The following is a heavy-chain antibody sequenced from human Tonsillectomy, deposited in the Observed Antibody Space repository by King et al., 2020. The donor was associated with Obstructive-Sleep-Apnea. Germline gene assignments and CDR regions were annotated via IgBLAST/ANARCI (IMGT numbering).Heavy chain of an antibody. CDR1: GGSISSSSYY. CDR3: ARGEYYYGSGSFHY. J-gene: IGHJ4*02. D-gene: IGHD3-10*01. Sequence: QLQESGPGLVKPSETLSLTCTVSGGSISSSSYYWGWIRQPPGKGLEWIGSIYYSGSTYYNPSLKIRVTISVDTSKNQFSLKLSSVTAADTAVYYCARGEYYYGSGSFHYWGQGTLVTVSS. CDR2: IYYSGST. V-gene: IGHV4-39*07.